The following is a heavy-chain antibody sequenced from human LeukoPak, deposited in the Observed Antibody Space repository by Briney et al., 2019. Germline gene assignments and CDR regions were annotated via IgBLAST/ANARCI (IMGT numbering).Heavy chain of an antibody. D-gene: IGHD3-3*01. CDR3: ARVKVLRFLEWFLDF. Sequence: SETLSLTCTVSGSPVSSDEYYWSWVRQHPGKGLEWIGYVYYSGSSYCIPSLESRVTMSVEVSKNQFSLELRSVTAADTAMYYCARVKVLRFLEWFLDFWGPGALVTVSS. CDR2: VYYSGSS. CDR1: GSPVSSDEYY. V-gene: IGHV4-31*03. J-gene: IGHJ4*02.